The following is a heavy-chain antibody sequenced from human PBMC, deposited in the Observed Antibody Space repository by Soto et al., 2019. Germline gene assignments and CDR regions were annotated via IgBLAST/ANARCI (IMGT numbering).Heavy chain of an antibody. CDR2: IYYSGST. CDR3: AGVILGIAARPDYYYGMDV. CDR1: GGSISSYY. V-gene: IGHV4-59*01. Sequence: SETLSLTCTVSGGSISSYYWSWIRQPPGKGLEWIGYIYYSGSTNYNPSLKSRVTISVDTSKNQLSLKLSSVTAADTAVYYCAGVILGIAARPDYYYGMDVWGQGTTVTVSS. D-gene: IGHD6-6*01. J-gene: IGHJ6*02.